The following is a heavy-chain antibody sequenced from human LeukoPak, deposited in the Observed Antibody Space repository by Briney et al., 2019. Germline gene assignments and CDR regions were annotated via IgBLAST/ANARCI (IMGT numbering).Heavy chain of an antibody. V-gene: IGHV1-2*02. CDR1: GYTFTAYY. D-gene: IGHD2-15*01. Sequence: GASVKVSCKASGYTFTAYYLHWVRQAPGQGLEWMGWIKPNTGDTKYAQRFQGRVTMTRDTSISTAYMELSNLRSDDTAVYYCARGKVGVDWYFDFWGRGTLVSVSS. CDR3: ARGKVGVDWYFDF. J-gene: IGHJ2*01. CDR2: IKPNTGDT.